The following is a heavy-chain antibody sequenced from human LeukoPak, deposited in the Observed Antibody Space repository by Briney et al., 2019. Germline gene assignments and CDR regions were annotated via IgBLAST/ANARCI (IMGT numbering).Heavy chain of an antibody. Sequence: SETLSLTCAVYGGSFSGYYWSWTRQPPGKGLEWIGEINHSGSTNYNPSLKSRVTISVDTSKNQFSLKLSSVTAADTAVYYCARRSSGSYSEPLYWYFDLWGRGTLVTVSS. CDR1: GGSFSGYY. V-gene: IGHV4-34*01. J-gene: IGHJ2*01. D-gene: IGHD6-19*01. CDR2: INHSGST. CDR3: ARRSSGSYSEPLYWYFDL.